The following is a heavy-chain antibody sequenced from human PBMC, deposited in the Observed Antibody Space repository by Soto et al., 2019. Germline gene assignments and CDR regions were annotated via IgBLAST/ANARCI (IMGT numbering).Heavy chain of an antibody. V-gene: IGHV3-30-3*01. CDR3: ARDFQLVLTYYDILTGYFPLDY. Sequence: QVQLVESGGGVVQPGRSLRLSCAASGFTFSSYAMHWVRQAPGKGLEWVAVISYDGSNKYYADSVKGRFTISRDNSKNPLYLQMNSLRAEDTAVYYCARDFQLVLTYYDILTGYFPLDYWGQGTLVTVSS. D-gene: IGHD3-9*01. CDR2: ISYDGSNK. J-gene: IGHJ4*02. CDR1: GFTFSSYA.